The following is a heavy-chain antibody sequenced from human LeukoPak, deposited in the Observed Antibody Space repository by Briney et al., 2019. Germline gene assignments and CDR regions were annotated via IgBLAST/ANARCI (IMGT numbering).Heavy chain of an antibody. Sequence: ASVKVSCKASGYTFTGYYMHWVRQAPGQGLEWMGIINPTGGSTSYAQKFQGRVTMTRDTSTSTVYMELSSLRSEDTAVYYCARDHYHKIHSVMVTAPDYWGQGTLVIVSS. CDR2: INPTGGST. J-gene: IGHJ4*02. CDR1: GYTFTGYY. V-gene: IGHV1-46*01. D-gene: IGHD2-21*02. CDR3: ARDHYHKIHSVMVTAPDY.